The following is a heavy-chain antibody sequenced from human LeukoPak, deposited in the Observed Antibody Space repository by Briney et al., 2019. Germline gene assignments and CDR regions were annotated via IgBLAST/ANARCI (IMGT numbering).Heavy chain of an antibody. CDR3: AKIASSSWYGSYYMDV. CDR2: ISGSGGST. CDR1: GFTFSTYA. Sequence: PGGSPRLSCAASGFTFSTYAMSWVRQAPGKGLEWVSAISGSGGSTYYADSVKGRFTISRDNSKNTLYLQMNSLRAEDTAVYYCAKIASSSWYGSYYMDVWGKGTTVTVSS. D-gene: IGHD6-13*01. J-gene: IGHJ6*03. V-gene: IGHV3-23*01.